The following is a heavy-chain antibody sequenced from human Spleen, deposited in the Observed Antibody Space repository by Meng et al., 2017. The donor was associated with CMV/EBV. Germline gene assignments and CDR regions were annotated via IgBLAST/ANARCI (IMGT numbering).Heavy chain of an antibody. J-gene: IGHJ4*02. Sequence: SETLSLTCTVSGGSVSSGSYYWGWIRQPPGKGLEWIGSIYYSGSTYYNPSLKSRVTISVDTSKNQFSLKLSSVTAADTAVYYCARVPVDTTMVTGYDWGQGTLVTVSS. D-gene: IGHD5-18*01. CDR3: ARVPVDTTMVTGYD. CDR2: IYYSGST. V-gene: IGHV4-39*01. CDR1: GGSVSSGSYY.